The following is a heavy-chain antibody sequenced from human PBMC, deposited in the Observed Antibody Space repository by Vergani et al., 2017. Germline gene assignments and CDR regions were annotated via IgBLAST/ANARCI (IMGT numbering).Heavy chain of an antibody. Sequence: QLQLQESGSGLVKPSQTLSLTCAVSGGSISSGGYSWSWIRQPPGKGLEWIGYIYHSGSTYYNPSLKSRVTISVDRSKNQFSLKLSSVTAADTAVYYGASQAPLGYCSGGSCYYFDYWGQGTLVTVSS. CDR1: GGSISSGGYS. J-gene: IGHJ4*02. CDR2: IYHSGST. D-gene: IGHD2-15*01. V-gene: IGHV4-30-2*01. CDR3: ASQAPLGYCSGGSCYYFDY.